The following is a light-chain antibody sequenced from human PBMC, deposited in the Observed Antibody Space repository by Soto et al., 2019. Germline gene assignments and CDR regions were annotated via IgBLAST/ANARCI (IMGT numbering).Light chain of an antibody. CDR2: ETS. CDR3: QHYGSSPGT. J-gene: IGKJ1*01. Sequence: EIVLTQSPGTLSLSPGERATLSCRGSQSVSRYYFAWYQQKPGQAPRLLMYETSNRATGIPDRFSGTGSGTDSTLTISRLEPEDFAVYYCQHYGSSPGTFGQGTKLEIK. CDR1: QSVSRYY. V-gene: IGKV3-20*01.